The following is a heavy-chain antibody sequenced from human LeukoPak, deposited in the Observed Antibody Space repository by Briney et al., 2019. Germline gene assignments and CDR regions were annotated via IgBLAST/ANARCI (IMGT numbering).Heavy chain of an antibody. CDR3: ARAQYCSGGSCYGDY. V-gene: IGHV3-21*04. D-gene: IGHD2-15*01. J-gene: IGHJ4*02. CDR1: GFTFXXXX. CDR2: XSSSSSYI. Sequence: XGSXXLSCAXXGFTFXXXXMNWXXXAPGEXREGGSSXSSSSSYIKYADSVKGRFTISRDNAKNSLYLQVNSLRAEDTAVYYCARAQYCSGGSCYGDYWGQGTLVTVSS.